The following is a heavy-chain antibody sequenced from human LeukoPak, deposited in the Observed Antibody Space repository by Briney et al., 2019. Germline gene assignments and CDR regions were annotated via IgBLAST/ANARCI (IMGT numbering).Heavy chain of an antibody. CDR2: ISYDGRNQ. CDR1: GFAFSSYG. D-gene: IGHD3-10*01. CDR3: ARDGPQYWGRGYYYYGMDV. V-gene: IGHV3-30*03. Sequence: GRSLRLSCAASGFAFSSYGMHWVRQAPGKGLEWVAAISYDGRNQYYVDSVKGRFTISRDNSKNTLYLQMNSLRAEDTAVYYCARDGPQYWGRGYYYYGMDVWGQGTTVTVSS. J-gene: IGHJ6*02.